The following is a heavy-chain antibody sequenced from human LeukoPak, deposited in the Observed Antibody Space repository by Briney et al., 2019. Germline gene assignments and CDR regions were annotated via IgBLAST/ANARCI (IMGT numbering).Heavy chain of an antibody. CDR1: GYTFSSYG. CDR3: ARGPNIDSSGYHLDY. J-gene: IGHJ4*02. Sequence: ASVKVSCKGSGYTFSSYGISWVRQAPGQGLEWMGGIIPIFGTANYAQKFQGRVTITADKSTSTAYMELSSLRSEDTAVYYCARGPNIDSSGYHLDYWGQGTLVTVSS. V-gene: IGHV1-69*06. CDR2: IIPIFGTA. D-gene: IGHD3-22*01.